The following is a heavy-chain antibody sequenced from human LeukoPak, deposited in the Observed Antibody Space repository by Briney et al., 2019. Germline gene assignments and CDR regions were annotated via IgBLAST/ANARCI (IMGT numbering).Heavy chain of an antibody. CDR3: ARDKVGYDLVGYAFDI. CDR2: ISSSSSYI. J-gene: IGHJ3*02. Sequence: PGGSLRLSCAASGFTFSSYSMNWVRQAPGKGLEWVSSISSSSSYIYYADSVKGRFTISRDNAKNSLYLQMNSLRAEDTAVYYCARDKVGYDLVGYAFDIWGQGTMVTVSS. CDR1: GFTFSSYS. D-gene: IGHD5-12*01. V-gene: IGHV3-21*01.